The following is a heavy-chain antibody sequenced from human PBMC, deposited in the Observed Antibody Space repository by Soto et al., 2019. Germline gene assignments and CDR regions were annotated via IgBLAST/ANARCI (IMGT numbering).Heavy chain of an antibody. J-gene: IGHJ4*02. CDR1: GFSLINYG. CDR2: ISPDGINK. Sequence: QEQLVESGGGVVQPGGSLRLSCVASGFSLINYGMHWVRQAPGKGLEWVAVISPDGINKYYPDSLRGRFTISRDNSKNTLYLQMSSLRGEDTAVYYCVKPSGWYPDYWGQGTHVTVSS. CDR3: VKPSGWYPDY. D-gene: IGHD6-19*01. V-gene: IGHV3-30*18.